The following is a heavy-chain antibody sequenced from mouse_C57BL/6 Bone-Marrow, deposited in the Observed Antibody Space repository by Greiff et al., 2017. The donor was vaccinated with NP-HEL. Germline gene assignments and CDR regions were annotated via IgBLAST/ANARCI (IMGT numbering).Heavy chain of an antibody. V-gene: IGHV1-5*01. J-gene: IGHJ1*03. D-gene: IGHD1-1*01. Sequence: VQLQQSGTVLARPGASVKMSCKTSGYTFTSYWMHWVKQRPGQGLEWIGAIYPGNSDASYNQKFKGKAKLTAVTSASTAYMELSSLTNEDSAVYYCALGGSSSWYFDDWGTGTTVTVSS. CDR2: IYPGNSDA. CDR1: GYTFTSYW. CDR3: ALGGSSSWYFDD.